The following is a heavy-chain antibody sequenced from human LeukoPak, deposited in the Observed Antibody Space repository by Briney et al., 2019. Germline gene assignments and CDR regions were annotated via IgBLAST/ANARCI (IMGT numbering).Heavy chain of an antibody. CDR3: ARGRRYDFWSGYYAHNVNWFDP. V-gene: IGHV4-34*01. Sequence: PSETLSLTCAVYGGSFSGYYWSWIRQPPGKGLEWIGEINHSGSTNYNPSLKSRVTISVDTSKNQFSLKLSSVTAADTAVYYCARGRRYDFWSGYYAHNVNWFDPWGQGTLVTVSS. CDR1: GGSFSGYY. J-gene: IGHJ5*02. CDR2: INHSGST. D-gene: IGHD3-3*01.